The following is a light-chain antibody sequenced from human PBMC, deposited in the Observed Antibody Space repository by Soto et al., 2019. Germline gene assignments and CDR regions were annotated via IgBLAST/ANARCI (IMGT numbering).Light chain of an antibody. CDR2: WAS. CDR1: QSVLYSSNNKNY. CDR3: QQYYSTPLP. Sequence: DIVMTQSPASLAVSLGERATINCKSSQSVLYSSNNKNYLAWYQQKPGQPPKLLIYWASTRESGVPDRFSGSGSGTDFTLTISSLQAEDVAVYYCQQYYSTPLPFGGGTKVDIK. J-gene: IGKJ4*01. V-gene: IGKV4-1*01.